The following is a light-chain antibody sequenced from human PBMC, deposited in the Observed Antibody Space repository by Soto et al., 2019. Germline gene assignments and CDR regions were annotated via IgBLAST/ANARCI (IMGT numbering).Light chain of an antibody. CDR1: QTVSSSY. CDR3: QQYGSSPT. J-gene: IGKJ3*01. CDR2: GAS. V-gene: IGKV3-20*01. Sequence: VLTQSPATLSLSPGERATLSCRASQTVSSSYLAWYHHKPGQAPRLLIYGASSRPTGVPSRFVGSGSGTDFTLTISRLEHDDFAVYYCQQYGSSPTFGPGTTIDVK.